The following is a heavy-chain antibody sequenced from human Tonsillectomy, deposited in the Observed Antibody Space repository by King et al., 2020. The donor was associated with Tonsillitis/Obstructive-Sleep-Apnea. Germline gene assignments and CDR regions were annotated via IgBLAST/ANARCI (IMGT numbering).Heavy chain of an antibody. CDR2: IYSGGST. CDR3: ARGETVVPAAIPIYYYYYYMDV. CDR1: GFTVSSNY. Sequence: VQLVESGGGLIQPGGSLRLSCAASGFTVSSNYMSWVRQAPGKGLEWVSVIYSGGSTYYADSVKGRFTISRDNSKNTLYLQMNSLRAEDTAVYYCARGETVVPAAIPIYYYYYYMDVWGKGTTVTVSS. D-gene: IGHD2-2*02. J-gene: IGHJ6*03. V-gene: IGHV3-53*01.